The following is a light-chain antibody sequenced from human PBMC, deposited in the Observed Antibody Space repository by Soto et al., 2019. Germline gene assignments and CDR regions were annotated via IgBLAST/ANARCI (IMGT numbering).Light chain of an antibody. Sequence: QSALTQPASVSGSPGQSIAISCTGTSSDVGGYNYVSWYQQHPGKAPKLMIYDVSNRPSGVSNRFSGSKSGNTASLTISGLQAEDEADYYCCSYTTSSTYVFGTGTKHRP. CDR2: DVS. CDR1: SSDVGGYNY. J-gene: IGLJ1*01. V-gene: IGLV2-14*03. CDR3: CSYTTSSTYV.